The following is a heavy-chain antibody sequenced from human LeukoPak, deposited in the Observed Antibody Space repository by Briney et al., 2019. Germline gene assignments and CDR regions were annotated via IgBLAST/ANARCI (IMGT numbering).Heavy chain of an antibody. Sequence: PSETLSLTCTVSGGSISSYYWSWVRQPPGKGLEWIGEIYHSGSTNYNPSLKSRVTISVDKSKNQFSLKLSSVTAADTAVYYCARIAAAGLDYWGQGTLVTVSS. CDR1: GGSISSYY. J-gene: IGHJ4*02. D-gene: IGHD6-13*01. CDR3: ARIAAAGLDY. V-gene: IGHV4-4*02. CDR2: IYHSGST.